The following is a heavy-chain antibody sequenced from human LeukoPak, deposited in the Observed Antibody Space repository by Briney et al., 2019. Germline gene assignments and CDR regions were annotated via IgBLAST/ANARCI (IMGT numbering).Heavy chain of an antibody. D-gene: IGHD6-13*01. CDR2: INPNSGGT. CDR3: ARLSRSGYEMYSSSWPVIGYFDY. V-gene: IGHV1-2*02. J-gene: IGHJ4*02. CDR1: GYTFTGYY. Sequence: ASVKVSCKASGYTFTGYYMHWVRQAPGQGLEWMGWINPNSGGTNYAQKFQGRVTMTRDTSISTAYMELSRLRSEDTAVYYCARLSRSGYEMYSSSWPVIGYFDYWGQGTLVTVSS.